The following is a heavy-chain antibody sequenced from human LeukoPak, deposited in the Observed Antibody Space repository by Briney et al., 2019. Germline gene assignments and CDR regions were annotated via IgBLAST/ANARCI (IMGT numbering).Heavy chain of an antibody. V-gene: IGHV4-59*08. CDR3: ARHQWLRSSFDY. CDR2: IYYSGST. D-gene: IGHD5-12*01. J-gene: IGHJ4*02. CDR1: GGANSSYD. Sequence: SETLSLTCTLPGGANSSYDWIWIRQPPGKGVEWIGYIYYSGSTNYNPSLKSGVTISVDTSKNQFSLKLSSVTAADTAVYYCARHQWLRSSFDYWGQGTLVTVSS.